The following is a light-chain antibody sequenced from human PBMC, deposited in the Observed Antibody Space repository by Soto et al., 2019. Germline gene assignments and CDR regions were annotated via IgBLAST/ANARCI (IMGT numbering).Light chain of an antibody. J-gene: IGLJ2*01. CDR2: NNN. CDR1: SSNIGAGYD. V-gene: IGLV1-40*01. CDR3: QSYDSSLRVYVV. Sequence: QSVLTQPPSVSGAPGQRVTISCTGSSSNIGAGYDVHWYQQLPGTAPKLLIYNNNNRPSGVPDRFSGSKSGTSASLAITGLQAEDEADYYCQSYDSSLRVYVVFGGGTKLTVL.